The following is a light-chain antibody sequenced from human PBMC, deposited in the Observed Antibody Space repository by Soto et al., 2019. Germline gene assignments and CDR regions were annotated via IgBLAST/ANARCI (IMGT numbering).Light chain of an antibody. CDR3: QQYHSSPLT. CDR1: QSVTSSY. Sequence: EIVLTPSPGTLSLSPGERATLSCRASQSVTSSYLAWYQQKPGQAPRRLIYGASIRATGIPDRFSGSGSGTDFTLTISRLEPEDFALYFCQQYHSSPLTFGQGTKVDIK. V-gene: IGKV3-20*01. CDR2: GAS. J-gene: IGKJ1*01.